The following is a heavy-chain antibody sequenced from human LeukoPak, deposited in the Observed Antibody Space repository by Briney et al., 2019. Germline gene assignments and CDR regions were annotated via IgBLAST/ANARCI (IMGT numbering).Heavy chain of an antibody. J-gene: IGHJ6*03. Sequence: SETLSVTCAVYGGSFSGYYWSWIRQPPGKGLEWIGEINHSGNTNYNPSLKSRVTISVDTSKKHFSLKLSSVTAADTAVYYCARGQTTVTPHYYYYYMDVWGKGTTVTVPS. CDR2: INHSGNT. CDR3: ARGQTTVTPHYYYYYMDV. V-gene: IGHV4-34*01. D-gene: IGHD4-11*01. CDR1: GGSFSGYY.